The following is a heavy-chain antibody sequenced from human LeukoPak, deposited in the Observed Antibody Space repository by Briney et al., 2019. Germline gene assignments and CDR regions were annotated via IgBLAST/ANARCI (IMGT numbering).Heavy chain of an antibody. D-gene: IGHD2-15*01. CDR3: AGGLVGYCSGGSGCLRTYNWFDP. Sequence: ASVKVSCKASGDTFTSYGIMWVRQAPGQGLEWMGWISAYNGNTNYAQKLQGRVTMTTDTSTSTAYMELRSLRSDDTAVYYCAGGLVGYCSGGSGCLRTYNWFDPCGQGTLVTVSS. CDR1: GDTFTSYG. V-gene: IGHV1-18*04. CDR2: ISAYNGNT. J-gene: IGHJ5*02.